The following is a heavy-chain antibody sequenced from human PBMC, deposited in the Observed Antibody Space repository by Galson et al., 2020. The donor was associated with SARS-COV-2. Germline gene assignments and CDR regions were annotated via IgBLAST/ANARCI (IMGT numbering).Heavy chain of an antibody. CDR2: ISISGGST. CDR3: AKARSSSSAWGYSMDV. CDR1: GFTFSDYA. V-gene: IGHV3-23*01. D-gene: IGHD6-6*01. Sequence: GGPLRLSCAASGFTFSDYAVSWVRQAPGKGLDWVSAISISGGSTYYADSAKGRFTISRDNSKNTLYLQMNSLGAKDTAIYYCAKARSSSSAWGYSMDVWGQGTTVTVSS. J-gene: IGHJ6*02.